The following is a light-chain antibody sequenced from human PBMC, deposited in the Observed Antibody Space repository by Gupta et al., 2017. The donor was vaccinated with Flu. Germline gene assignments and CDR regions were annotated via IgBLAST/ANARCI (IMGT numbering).Light chain of an antibody. CDR3: QVWDSRSDNHYV. J-gene: IGLJ1*01. Sequence: SYVLTQPPSVSVAPGQPATITCERTNIGTQNVHWYQQKPGQAPVLVVYDDSDRHSGIPDRISGSNSGNTATLTISRVDAGEEADYYCQVWDSRSDNHYVFGTGTRVTVL. V-gene: IGLV3-21*02. CDR2: DDS. CDR1: NIGTQN.